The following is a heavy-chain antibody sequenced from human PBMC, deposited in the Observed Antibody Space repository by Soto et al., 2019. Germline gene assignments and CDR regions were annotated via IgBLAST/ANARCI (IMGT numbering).Heavy chain of an antibody. V-gene: IGHV3-72*01. CDR3: VRITGDRNWFDP. CDR2: SRNKAKKYTT. CDR1: GFTFSDHY. D-gene: IGHD1-20*01. Sequence: PGGSLRLSCVGSGFTFSDHYMDWVRQAPGKGLEWVGRSRNKAKKYTTDFAASVRGRFTISRDDSKKSVFLQMNSLQTEDTAVYYWVRITGDRNWFDPWGQGTPVTVSS. J-gene: IGHJ5*02.